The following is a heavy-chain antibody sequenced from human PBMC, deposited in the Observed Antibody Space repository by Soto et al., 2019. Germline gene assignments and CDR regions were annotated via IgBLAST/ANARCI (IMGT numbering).Heavy chain of an antibody. V-gene: IGHV3-23*01. CDR1: GFTFSSYA. D-gene: IGHD1-7*01. J-gene: IGHJ6*03. Sequence: GGSLRLSCAASGFTFSSYAMSWVRQAPGKGLEWVSAISGSGGSTYYADSVKGRFTISRANSKNTLYMQMNSLIAEDTAVYYCAKCGDWNYGIYYYYIDVWGKGTTVTVSS. CDR2: ISGSGGST. CDR3: AKCGDWNYGIYYYYIDV.